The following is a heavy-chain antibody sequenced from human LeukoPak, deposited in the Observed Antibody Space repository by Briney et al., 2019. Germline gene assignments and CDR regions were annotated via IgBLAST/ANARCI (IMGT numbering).Heavy chain of an antibody. CDR1: GGSISSYY. CDR3: ARGRTGARRYYYYMDV. J-gene: IGHJ6*03. D-gene: IGHD7-27*01. Sequence: PSETLSLTCTVSGGSISSYYWSWIRQPAGKGLEWIGRIYTSGSTNYNPSLKSRVTMSVDTSKNQFSLKLSSVTAADTAVYYCARGRTGARRYYYYMDVWGKGTTVTVSS. CDR2: IYTSGST. V-gene: IGHV4-4*07.